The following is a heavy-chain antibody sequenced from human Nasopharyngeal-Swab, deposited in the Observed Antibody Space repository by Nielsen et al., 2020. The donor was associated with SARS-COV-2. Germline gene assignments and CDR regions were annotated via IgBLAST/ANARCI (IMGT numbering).Heavy chain of an antibody. CDR2: IRSKANSYAT. D-gene: IGHD2-15*01. Sequence: GESLKISCAASGFTFSGSAMHWVRQASGKGLEWVGRIRSKANSYATAHAASVKGRFTISRDDSKNTAYLQMNSLKTEDTAVYYCTSERVVAATAGTWGQGTLVTVSS. CDR1: GFTFSGSA. V-gene: IGHV3-73*01. J-gene: IGHJ5*02. CDR3: TSERVVAATAGT.